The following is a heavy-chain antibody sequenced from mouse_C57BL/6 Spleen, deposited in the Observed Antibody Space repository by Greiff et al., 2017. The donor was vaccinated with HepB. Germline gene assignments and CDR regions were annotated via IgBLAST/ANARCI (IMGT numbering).Heavy chain of an antibody. CDR3: ARSLRSTRYFDV. V-gene: IGHV1-81*01. J-gene: IGHJ1*03. Sequence: VQLVESGAELARPGASVKLSCKASGYTFTSYGISWVKQRTGQGLEWIGEIYPRSGNTYYNEKFKGKATLTADKSSSTAYMELRSLTSEDSAVYFCARSLRSTRYFDVWGTGTTVTVSS. D-gene: IGHD1-1*01. CDR1: GYTFTSYG. CDR2: IYPRSGNT.